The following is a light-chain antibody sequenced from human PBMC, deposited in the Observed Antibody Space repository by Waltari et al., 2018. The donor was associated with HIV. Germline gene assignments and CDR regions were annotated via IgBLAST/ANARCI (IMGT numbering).Light chain of an antibody. J-gene: IGLJ1*01. CDR1: SLRSFF. Sequence: SSELTQDPVVSVALGLTINITCQGGSLRSFFAHWYHQRPGQAPVLVVDGANLRPSVIPDRFSASNSGNTSSLIISDSQAVDEADYYCHSRDTNSDHDVVGGGTRVIV. V-gene: IGLV3-19*01. CDR2: GAN. CDR3: HSRDTNSDHDV.